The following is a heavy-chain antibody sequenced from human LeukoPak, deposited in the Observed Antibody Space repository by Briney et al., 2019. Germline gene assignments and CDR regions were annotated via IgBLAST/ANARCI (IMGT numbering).Heavy chain of an antibody. J-gene: IGHJ4*02. V-gene: IGHV3-23*01. CDR3: AKVGNVLLWFGELPTGPLDY. Sequence: GGSLRLSCAASGFTFSSYGMSWVRQAPGKGLEWVSAISGSGGSTYYADSVKGRFTISRDNSKNTLYLQMNSLRAEDTAVYYCAKVGNVLLWFGELPTGPLDYWGQGTLVTVSS. D-gene: IGHD3-10*01. CDR2: ISGSGGST. CDR1: GFTFSSYG.